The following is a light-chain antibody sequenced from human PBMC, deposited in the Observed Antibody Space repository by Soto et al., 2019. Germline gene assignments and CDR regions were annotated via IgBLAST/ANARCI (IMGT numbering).Light chain of an antibody. V-gene: IGKV1-39*01. CDR3: QQSFSFPFT. CDR2: AAS. CDR1: QTITRY. Sequence: IQMTQSPSSLSASVGDRVTITCRANQTITRYLNWYQQKPGIAPKLLIYAASSLQEGVPSRFRGSGSGTDFTLTISNLQPEDFAAYSCQQSFSFPFTFGQGTILEIK. J-gene: IGKJ2*01.